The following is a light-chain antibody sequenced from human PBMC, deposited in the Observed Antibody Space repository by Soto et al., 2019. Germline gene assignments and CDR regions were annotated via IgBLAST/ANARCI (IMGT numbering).Light chain of an antibody. CDR1: QSIFFSSNNKNY. CDR2: WAS. Sequence: DIVMTQSPDSLAVSLGERATIHCKSSQSIFFSSNNKNYLAWYQQKPGQPPKLLIYWASTLESGVPDRFSGGGSRTDFTLTIISLHAEDVAIDYCHQYYINPPTFGQGTKVEIK. V-gene: IGKV4-1*01. CDR3: HQYYINPPT. J-gene: IGKJ1*01.